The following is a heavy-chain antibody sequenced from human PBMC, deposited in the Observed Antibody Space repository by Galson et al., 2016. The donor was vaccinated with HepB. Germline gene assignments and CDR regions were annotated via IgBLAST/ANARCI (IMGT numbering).Heavy chain of an antibody. CDR3: ARGYAPNKGLRSSSRRWFEY. D-gene: IGHD5-12*01. CDR2: INPSGRT. Sequence: ATLSLTCAVYGGSFSGYYWSWIRQPPGKGLEWIGEINPSGRTNYNPPLKSRISMSIATSKNQFSLKVNSMTAADTAVYYCARGYAPNKGLRSSSRRWFEYWGQGTLVTVSS. V-gene: IGHV4-34*01. CDR1: GGSFSGYY. J-gene: IGHJ4*02.